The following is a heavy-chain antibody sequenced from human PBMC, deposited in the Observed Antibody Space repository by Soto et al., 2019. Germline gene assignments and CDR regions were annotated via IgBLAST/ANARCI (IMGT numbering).Heavy chain of an antibody. CDR3: ARVTRPGYYESTGYFYFDS. Sequence: SETLCLTCPVAGGSISSYCWSWIRQPPGKGLEWIGYIYYSGTTNYNPSLMSRITMSVDTSKKQFSLILSSVTTADTAVYYCARVTRPGYYESTGYFYFDSWGQGTLVTVSS. D-gene: IGHD3-22*01. CDR1: GGSISSYC. CDR2: IYYSGTT. J-gene: IGHJ4*02. V-gene: IGHV4-59*01.